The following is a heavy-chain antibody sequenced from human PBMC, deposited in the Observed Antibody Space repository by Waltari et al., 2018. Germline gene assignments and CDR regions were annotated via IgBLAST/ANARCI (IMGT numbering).Heavy chain of an antibody. CDR1: GFTVRTKF. D-gene: IGHD6-19*01. CDR2: IYSGGNT. CDR3: AKQSPSYTRGWYPLES. J-gene: IGHJ4*02. Sequence: EVQLVESGGNLIQHGGSLRLRCAASGFTVRTKFHRWVRQATGKGLEWVSIIYSGGNTYYAGSVKGRFTISRDNYKNMVYLEMNSLRAEDTAVYYCAKQSPSYTRGWYPLESWGPGTLVTVSP. V-gene: IGHV3-53*01.